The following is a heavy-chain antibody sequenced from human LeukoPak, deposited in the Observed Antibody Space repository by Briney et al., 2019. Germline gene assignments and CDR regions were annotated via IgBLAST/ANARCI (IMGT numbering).Heavy chain of an antibody. J-gene: IGHJ4*02. CDR2: IYYSGTI. D-gene: IGHD2-15*01. CDR3: ARQEGYCRGGSCYGYFDY. CDR1: GFTFSSYS. Sequence: NTGGSLRLSCAASGFTFSSYSMNWIRQLPGQGLEWLGTIYYSGTIYYNPSLRSRVIISADTSKNQFSLRLTSVTAADTAVYYCARQEGYCRGGSCYGYFDYWGQGSLVTVSS. V-gene: IGHV4-59*04.